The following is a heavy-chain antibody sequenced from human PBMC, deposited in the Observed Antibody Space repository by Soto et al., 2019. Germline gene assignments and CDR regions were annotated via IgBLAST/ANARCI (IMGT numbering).Heavy chain of an antibody. CDR1: GGSISSGDYY. D-gene: IGHD3-9*01. J-gene: IGHJ6*02. CDR3: GGGPVGYDIVTGYVALGMDV. Sequence: QVQLQESGPGLVKPSQTLSLTCTVSGGSISSGDYYWSWIRQPPGKGLEWIGYIYYSGSTYYNPALKGRVTRSVDTSKNQCSLKLSSVTAADTAVYYCGGGPVGYDIVTGYVALGMDVGGQGTTVIVSS. CDR2: IYYSGST. V-gene: IGHV4-30-4*01.